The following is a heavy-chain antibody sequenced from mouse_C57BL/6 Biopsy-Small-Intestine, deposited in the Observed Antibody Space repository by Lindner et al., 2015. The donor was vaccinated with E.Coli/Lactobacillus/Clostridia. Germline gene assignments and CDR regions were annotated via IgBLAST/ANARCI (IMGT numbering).Heavy chain of an antibody. CDR1: GFTFSDYG. Sequence: VQLQESGGGLAKPGGSLKLSCAASGFTFSDYGMHWVRQAPEKGLEWVATISSAGSYTHYPDSVKGRFTISRDNAQNTLYLHMASLSSEDTAMYYCARFSLYNYAMDYWGQGTSVTISS. V-gene: IGHV5-6*01. CDR2: ISSAGSYT. J-gene: IGHJ4*01. CDR3: ARFSLYNYAMDY. D-gene: IGHD6-2*01.